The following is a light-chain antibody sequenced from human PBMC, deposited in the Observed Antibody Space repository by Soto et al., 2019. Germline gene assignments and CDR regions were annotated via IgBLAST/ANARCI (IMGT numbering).Light chain of an antibody. CDR2: GAS. CDR1: QSVSSD. Sequence: VVISQSTATLSVSTSGTATLSWRASQSVSSDLAWYQQKPGQAPRLLIYGASTRATGIPARFSGSGSGTDFTLTISSLESEDSAVYYCQQRSNWPRTFGEGTKVDVK. J-gene: IGKJ4*01. CDR3: QQRSNWPRT. V-gene: IGKV3-15*01.